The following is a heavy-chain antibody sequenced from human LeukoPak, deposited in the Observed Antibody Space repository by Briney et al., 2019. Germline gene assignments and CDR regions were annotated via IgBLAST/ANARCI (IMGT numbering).Heavy chain of an antibody. CDR3: ARLKYGSPQH. CDR2: ISSSGSYT. Sequence: PGGSLRLFCEASGFTFSDYYMSWIRQAPGKGLEWVSYISSSGSYTIYADSVKGRFTISRDNAKNSLYLQMNSLRAEDTAVYYCARLKYGSPQHWGQGTLVTVSS. CDR1: GFTFSDYY. J-gene: IGHJ1*01. D-gene: IGHD1-26*01. V-gene: IGHV3-11*06.